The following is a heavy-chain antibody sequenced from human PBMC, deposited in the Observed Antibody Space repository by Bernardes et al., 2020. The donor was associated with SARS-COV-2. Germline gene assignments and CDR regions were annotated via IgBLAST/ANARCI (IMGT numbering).Heavy chain of an antibody. J-gene: IGHJ3*02. V-gene: IGHV3-15*07. CDR3: TTAAAGIHDAFDI. D-gene: IGHD6-13*01. CDR1: GFTFSGVW. Sequence: GGSLRLSCAASGFTFSGVWMNWVRQAPGKGLEWVGRIKSKTDGGTTDYAAHVKGRFTITRDDSKNTLYLQMNSLKTEDTAVYYCTTAAAGIHDAFDIWGQGTMVTVSS. CDR2: IKSKTDGGTT.